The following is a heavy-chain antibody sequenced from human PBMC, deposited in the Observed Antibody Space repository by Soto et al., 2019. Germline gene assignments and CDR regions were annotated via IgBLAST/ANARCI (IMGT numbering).Heavy chain of an antibody. CDR1: GFTFDDYA. V-gene: IGHV3-9*01. D-gene: IGHD3-9*01. CDR2: ISWNSGSI. J-gene: IGHJ4*02. CDR3: EKAYYDILTVYYIDY. Sequence: PGGSLRLSCAASGFTFDDYAMHWVRQAPGKGLEWVSGISWNSGSIGYADSVKGRFTISRDNAKNSLYLQMNSLRAEDTALYYCEKAYYDILTVYYIDYWGQGTLVTVSS.